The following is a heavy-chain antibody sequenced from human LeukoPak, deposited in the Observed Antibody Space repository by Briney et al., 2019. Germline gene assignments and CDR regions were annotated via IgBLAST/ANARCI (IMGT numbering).Heavy chain of an antibody. Sequence: PSETLSLTCTVSGGSISSYYWSWIRQPPGKGLEWIGYIYYSGSTNYNPSLKSRVTISVDTSKNQFSLKLSSVTAADTAVYYCARDLGSSGWLLWGQGTLVTVSS. V-gene: IGHV4-59*01. D-gene: IGHD6-19*01. CDR2: IYYSGST. J-gene: IGHJ4*02. CDR1: GGSISSYY. CDR3: ARDLGSSGWLL.